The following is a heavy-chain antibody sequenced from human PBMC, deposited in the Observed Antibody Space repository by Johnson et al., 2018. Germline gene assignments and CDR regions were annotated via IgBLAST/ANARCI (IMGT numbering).Heavy chain of an antibody. D-gene: IGHD3-9*01. V-gene: IGHV3-49*05. J-gene: IGHJ1*01. CDR2: IRSKAYGGTT. Sequence: VQLVQSGGGLVKPGRSLRLSCTASGFTFGDYAMSWFRQAPGKGLEWVGFIRSKAYGGTTEYAASVKGIFTISRDDSKSIAYLKMNSLKNDNTAMYYCTTARYYDILTGYSKGYFHHWGQGTLVTVSS. CDR3: TTARYYDILTGYSKGYFHH. CDR1: GFTFGDYA.